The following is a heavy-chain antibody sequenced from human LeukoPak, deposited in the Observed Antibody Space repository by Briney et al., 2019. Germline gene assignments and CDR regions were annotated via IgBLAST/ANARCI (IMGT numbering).Heavy chain of an antibody. CDR1: GGTFISYA. D-gene: IGHD6-19*01. Sequence: SVTVSFKGSGGTFISYAISWVRQAPGQGVEWMGRIIPILGIATYAQKFQGRVTITAAKSTTTAYMELSSLRSEDTAVYSCAIRFTKIAVAFDYWGQGTLVTVSS. CDR3: AIRFTKIAVAFDY. CDR2: IIPILGIA. V-gene: IGHV1-69*04. J-gene: IGHJ4*02.